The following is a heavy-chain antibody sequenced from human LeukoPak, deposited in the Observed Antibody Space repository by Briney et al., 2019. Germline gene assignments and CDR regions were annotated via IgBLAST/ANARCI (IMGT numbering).Heavy chain of an antibody. CDR3: ARDHYYDSSGSIDY. V-gene: IGHV3-21*01. CDR1: GFTFSSYS. J-gene: IGHJ4*02. D-gene: IGHD3-22*01. Sequence: GGSLRLSCAAYGFTFSSYSMNWVRQAPGKGLEWVSSIRSSSSYIYYADSVKGRFTISRDNAKNSLYLQMNSLRAEDTAVYYCARDHYYDSSGSIDYWGQGTLVTVSS. CDR2: IRSSSSYI.